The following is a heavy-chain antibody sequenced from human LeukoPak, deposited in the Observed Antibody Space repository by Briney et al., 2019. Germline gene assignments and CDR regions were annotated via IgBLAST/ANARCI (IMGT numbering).Heavy chain of an antibody. J-gene: IGHJ6*04. CDR1: GYTFTGYY. CDR2: INPNSGGT. CDR3: ARDRITMVRGVQNYYYYYGMDV. Sequence: GASVKVSCKASGYTFTGYYMHWVRQAPGQGLEWMGWINPNSGGTNYAQKFRGWVTMTRDTSISTAYMELSRLRSDDTAVYYCARDRITMVRGVQNYYYYYGMDVWGKGTTVSVSS. D-gene: IGHD3-10*01. V-gene: IGHV1-2*04.